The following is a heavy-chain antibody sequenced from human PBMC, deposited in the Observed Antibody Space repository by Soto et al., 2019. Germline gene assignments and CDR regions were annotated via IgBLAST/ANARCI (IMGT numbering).Heavy chain of an antibody. V-gene: IGHV3-15*07. CDR2: IKSKTDGGTT. J-gene: IGHJ6*02. CDR3: TTLPSRWSGYGMDV. Sequence: PGGSLRLSCAAAGFTFSNAWMNWARQAPGKGLEWVGRIKSKTDGGTTDYAAPVKGRFTISRDDSKNTLYLQMNSLKTEDTAVYYCTTLPSRWSGYGMDVWGQGTTVTSP. CDR1: GFTFSNAW. D-gene: IGHD3-3*01.